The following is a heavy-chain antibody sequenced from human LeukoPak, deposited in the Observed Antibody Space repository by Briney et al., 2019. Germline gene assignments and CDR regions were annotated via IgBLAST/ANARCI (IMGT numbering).Heavy chain of an antibody. CDR2: FDPEDGET. CDR1: GYTLIELS. V-gene: IGHV1-24*01. D-gene: IGHD6-19*01. J-gene: IGHJ4*02. CDR3: ATGFKVAGIYDY. Sequence: GASVKVSCKVSGYTLIELSMHWVRQAPGKGLEWMGGFDPEDGETIYAQKFQGRVTMTEDTSTDTAYMELSSLRSEDTAVYYCATGFKVAGIYDYWGQGTLVTVSS.